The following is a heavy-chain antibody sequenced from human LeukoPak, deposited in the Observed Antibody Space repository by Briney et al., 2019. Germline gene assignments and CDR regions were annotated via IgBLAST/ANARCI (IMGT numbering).Heavy chain of an antibody. D-gene: IGHD6-19*01. CDR1: GFTLSSYS. J-gene: IGHJ4*02. CDR3: ARARGGWYLEY. CDR2: ISSSGSYI. V-gene: IGHV3-21*01. Sequence: PGGSLRLSCAASGFTLSSYSMNWVRQAPGKGLEWVSSISSSGSYIYYADSVKGRFTISRDNAKNSLYLQMNSLRAEDTAVYYCARARGGWYLEYWGQGTLVTVSS.